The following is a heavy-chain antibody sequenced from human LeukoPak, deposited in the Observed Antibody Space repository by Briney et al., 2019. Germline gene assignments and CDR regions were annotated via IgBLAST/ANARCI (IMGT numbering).Heavy chain of an antibody. J-gene: IGHJ4*02. D-gene: IGHD2-8*01. Sequence: RGSLRLSCALSGFTFSTYAMSWVRQAPGKGLEWVSAISGSGNTYYADAVKGRFTISRDNSKNTLYLQMNSLRAEDTAIYYCATSFNGLYYFYYSGPGTLVTVSS. CDR1: GFTFSTYA. CDR2: ISGSGNT. V-gene: IGHV3-23*01. CDR3: ATSFNGLYYFYY.